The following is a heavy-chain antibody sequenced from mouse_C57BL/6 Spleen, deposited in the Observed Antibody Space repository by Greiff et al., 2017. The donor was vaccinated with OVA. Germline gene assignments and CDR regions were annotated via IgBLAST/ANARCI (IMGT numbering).Heavy chain of an antibody. CDR2: IYPNSGST. Sequence: QVQLQQPGAELVKPGASVKLSCKASGYTFTSYWMSWVKQRTGQGLEWIGMIYPNSGSTNYNEKFKSKATLTVDKSSSTAYMQLSSLTSEDSAVFYCARGYDSSVPPMDYWGQGTTVTVSS. V-gene: IGHV1-64*01. J-gene: IGHJ4*01. D-gene: IGHD3-2*02. CDR3: ARGYDSSVPPMDY. CDR1: GYTFTSYW.